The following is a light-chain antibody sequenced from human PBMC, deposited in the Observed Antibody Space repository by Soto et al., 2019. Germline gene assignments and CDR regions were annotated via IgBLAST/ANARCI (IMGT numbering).Light chain of an antibody. CDR3: HQTFTPPLT. J-gene: IGKJ4*01. Sequence: DIQMTQSPSSLSASVGDRVTITCRASRYIDTYLSWYQKKPGKVPNLLISAASSLQSGVTSRFSGSGSGTEFTLTITSLQSEDFATYYCHQTFTPPLTFGGGSKVEI. CDR2: AAS. V-gene: IGKV1-39*01. CDR1: RYIDTY.